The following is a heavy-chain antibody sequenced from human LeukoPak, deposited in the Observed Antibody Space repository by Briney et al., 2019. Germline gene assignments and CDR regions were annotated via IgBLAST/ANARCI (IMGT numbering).Heavy chain of an antibody. V-gene: IGHV3-33*01. Sequence: GGSLRLSCAASGFTFSSYGMHWVRQAPGKGLQWVAVLWYDGSNRYYADSVKGRFTISRDNSKNTLYLQMNSLRAEDTAVYYCARDLRYSFDYWGQGTLVTVSS. D-gene: IGHD3-9*01. CDR2: LWYDGSNR. CDR3: ARDLRYSFDY. CDR1: GFTFSSYG. J-gene: IGHJ4*02.